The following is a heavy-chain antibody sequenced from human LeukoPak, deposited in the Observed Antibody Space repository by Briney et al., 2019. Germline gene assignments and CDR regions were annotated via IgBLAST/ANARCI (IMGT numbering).Heavy chain of an antibody. CDR3: ARGPSITMVRGGQWYYYMDV. CDR2: INPSGGST. D-gene: IGHD3-10*01. Sequence: ASVKVSCKASGYTFTSYYMHWVRQAPGQGLEWMGIINPSGGSTNYAQKFQGRVTMTRDTSTNTVYMEMSSLRSEDTAVYYCARGPSITMVRGGQWYYYMDVWGKGTTVTISS. J-gene: IGHJ6*03. CDR1: GYTFTSYY. V-gene: IGHV1-46*01.